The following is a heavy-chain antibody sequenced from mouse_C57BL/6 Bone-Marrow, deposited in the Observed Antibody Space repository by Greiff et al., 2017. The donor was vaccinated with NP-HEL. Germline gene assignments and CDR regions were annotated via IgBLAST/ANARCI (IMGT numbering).Heavy chain of an antibody. Sequence: EVKLMESGGDLVKPGGSLKLSCAASGFTFSSYGMSWVRQTPDKRLEWVATISSGGSYTYYPDSVKGRSTISSKHAKNTLCLQISSLKSEDTTVYYCAGHYYYGNGWFAYWGQGTLVTVSA. CDR2: ISSGGSYT. D-gene: IGHD1-1*01. V-gene: IGHV5-6*01. CDR1: GFTFSSYG. J-gene: IGHJ3*01. CDR3: AGHYYYGNGWFAY.